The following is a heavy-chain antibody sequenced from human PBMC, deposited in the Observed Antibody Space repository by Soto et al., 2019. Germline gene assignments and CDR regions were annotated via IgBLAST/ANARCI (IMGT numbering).Heavy chain of an antibody. D-gene: IGHD3-3*01. CDR2: ISSSGSTI. CDR3: ARVHYDFWSGYGYYYYYYMDV. J-gene: IGHJ6*03. Sequence: QVQLVESEGGLVKPGGSLRLSCAASGFTFSDYYMSWIRQAPGKGLEWVSYISSSGSTIYYADSVKGRFTISRDNAKNSLYLQMNSLRAEDTAVYYCARVHYDFWSGYGYYYYYYMDVWGKGTTVTVSS. V-gene: IGHV3-11*01. CDR1: GFTFSDYY.